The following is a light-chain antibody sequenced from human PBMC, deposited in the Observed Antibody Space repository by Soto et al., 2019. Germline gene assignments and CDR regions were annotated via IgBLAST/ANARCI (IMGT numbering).Light chain of an antibody. CDR1: QDISNY. J-gene: IGKJ2*01. CDR3: QQYDNLPMYT. CDR2: DAS. Sequence: DIQMTQSPSSLSASVGDRVTITCQARQDISNYVNWYQQKPGKAPKLLIYDASNLETGVPSRFSGSGSGTDFTFTITSLQPEDIATYYCQQYDNLPMYTFGQGTKLEIK. V-gene: IGKV1-33*01.